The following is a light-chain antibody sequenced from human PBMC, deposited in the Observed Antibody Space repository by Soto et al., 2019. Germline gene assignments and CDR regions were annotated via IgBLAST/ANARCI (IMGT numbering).Light chain of an antibody. Sequence: VMTHSPATLSVSPGERAALSCRDSQSVSIHLAWYQQKPGQAPRLLIYDTSTRATGIPARFSGSGSGTEFTLTISSLQSEDFAVYYCQQYSNWPPITFGQGTRLEIK. J-gene: IGKJ5*01. V-gene: IGKV3-15*01. CDR2: DTS. CDR3: QQYSNWPPIT. CDR1: QSVSIH.